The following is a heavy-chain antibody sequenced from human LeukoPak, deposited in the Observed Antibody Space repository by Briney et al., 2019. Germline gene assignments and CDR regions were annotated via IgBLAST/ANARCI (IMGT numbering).Heavy chain of an antibody. CDR3: ARAGTTYYYYYMDV. CDR2: IYSGGST. J-gene: IGHJ6*03. CDR1: GFTVSSNY. V-gene: IGHV3-66*02. D-gene: IGHD1-1*01. Sequence: PGGSLRLSCAASGFTVSSNYMSWVRQAPGKGLEWVSVIYSGGSTYYADSVKGRFTISRDNSKNTLYLQMNSLRAEDTAVYYCARAGTTYYYYYMDVWGKGTTVTVSS.